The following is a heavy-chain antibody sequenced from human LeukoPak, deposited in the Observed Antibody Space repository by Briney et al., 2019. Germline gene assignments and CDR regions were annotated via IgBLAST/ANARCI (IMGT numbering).Heavy chain of an antibody. V-gene: IGHV3-30-3*01. Sequence: GSLRLSCAASGFIFSNHAMRWVRQAPGKGLEWVTIISYDGSNKYYADSVRGRFTISRDNSKSTLYLQMNSLRVEDTAIFYCAKDPRAYCSSGSCYFDSWGQGTLVTVSS. CDR2: ISYDGSNK. J-gene: IGHJ4*02. CDR3: AKDPRAYCSSGSCYFDS. CDR1: GFIFSNHA. D-gene: IGHD2-15*01.